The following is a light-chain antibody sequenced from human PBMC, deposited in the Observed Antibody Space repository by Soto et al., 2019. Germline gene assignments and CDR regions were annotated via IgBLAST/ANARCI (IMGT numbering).Light chain of an antibody. CDR1: QSVSSSY. J-gene: IGKJ1*01. Sequence: EIVLTQSPGALSLSPGERATLSCRASQSVSSSYLAWYQQKPGQAPRLLIYGAFRRATGIPDRFSGSGSGTDFTLTISRLEPEDFAVYYRQQYGSSSWTFGQGTKVDIK. CDR3: QQYGSSSWT. CDR2: GAF. V-gene: IGKV3-20*01.